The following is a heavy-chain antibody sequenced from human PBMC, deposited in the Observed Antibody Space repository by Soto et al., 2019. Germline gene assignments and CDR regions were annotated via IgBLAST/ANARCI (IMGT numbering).Heavy chain of an antibody. D-gene: IGHD6-6*01. CDR3: ARPYSSSSGWFDP. CDR1: GGSISGSSYY. V-gene: IGHV4-39*02. Sequence: PSETLSLTCTVSGGSISGSSYYWGWIRQPPGKGLEWIGSIYFSGTAYYNPSLKSRVTISVDTSKNHFSLKLSSVTAADTAVYYCARPYSSSSGWFDPWGQGTLVTVS. J-gene: IGHJ5*02. CDR2: IYFSGTA.